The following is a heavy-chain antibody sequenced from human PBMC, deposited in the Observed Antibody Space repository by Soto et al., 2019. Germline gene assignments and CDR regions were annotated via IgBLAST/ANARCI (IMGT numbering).Heavy chain of an antibody. CDR1: GYTFTSYD. V-gene: IGHV1-8*01. CDR3: ARAEGRFDNWFDP. Sequence: LKVSCKASGYTFTSYDINWVRQATGQGLEWMGWMNPNSGNTGYAQKFQGRVTMTRNTSISTAYMELSSLRSEDTAVYYCARAEGRFDNWFDPWGQGTLVTVSS. CDR2: MNPNSGNT. D-gene: IGHD3-3*01. J-gene: IGHJ5*02.